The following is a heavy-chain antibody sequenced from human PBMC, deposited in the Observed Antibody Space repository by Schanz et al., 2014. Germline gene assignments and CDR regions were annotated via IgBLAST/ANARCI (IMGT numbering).Heavy chain of an antibody. CDR2: ISSSSMYI. D-gene: IGHD6-19*01. Sequence: EVRLVESGGGLVKPGGSLRLSCAASGFSFSTYGMTWVRQAPGKGLEWVSSISSSSMYIYQADSMRGRFTISRDNSKNTLYLLMNSLRAEDTAVYYCAKDLISGWSGFDYWGQGTLVTVSS. CDR1: GFSFSTYG. CDR3: AKDLISGWSGFDY. V-gene: IGHV3-21*01. J-gene: IGHJ4*02.